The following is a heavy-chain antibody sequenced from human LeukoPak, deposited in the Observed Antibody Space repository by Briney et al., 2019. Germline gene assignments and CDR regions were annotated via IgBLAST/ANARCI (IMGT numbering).Heavy chain of an antibody. J-gene: IGHJ4*02. CDR2: IIPIFGTA. D-gene: IGHD3-22*01. V-gene: IGHV1-69*01. CDR1: GGTFSSYA. CDR3: ARGPFYYDSSGYPHYFDY. Sequence: SVKVSCKASGGTFSSYAISWVRQAPGQGLEWMGGIIPIFGTANYAQKFQGRVTITADESTSTAYMELSSLRSEDTAVYYCARGPFYYDSSGYPHYFDYWGQGTLVTVSS.